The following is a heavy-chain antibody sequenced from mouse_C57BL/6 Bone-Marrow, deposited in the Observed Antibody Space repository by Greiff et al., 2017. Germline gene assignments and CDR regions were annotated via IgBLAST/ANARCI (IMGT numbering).Heavy chain of an antibody. CDR1: GYTFTSYW. CDR3: ALRGRVYAMDY. J-gene: IGHJ4*01. D-gene: IGHD3-3*01. Sequence: VQLQQPGAELVKPGASVKLSCKASGYTFTSYWITWVKQRPGQGLEWIGGIYPGSGSTNYNEKFKSKATLTVDKSSSTAYMQLSSLTSEDSAIYYCALRGRVYAMDYWGQGTSVTVSS. V-gene: IGHV1-55*01. CDR2: IYPGSGST.